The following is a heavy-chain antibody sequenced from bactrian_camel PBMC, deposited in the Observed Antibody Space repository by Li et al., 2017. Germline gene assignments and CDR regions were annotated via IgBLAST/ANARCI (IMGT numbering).Heavy chain of an antibody. V-gene: IGHV3S55*01. CDR2: IIGGGST. J-gene: IGHJ6*01. Sequence: HVQLVESGGGSVQAGGSLRLDCAASGFTFSGHCVAWFRQAPGKERDWVAIIGGGSTYYTESVKGRFTISQDNAKNTLSLEMDNLKPEDTAMYLCAAADVGCPGPDSSGQVRGYWGQGTQVTVS. CDR3: AAADVGCPGPDSSGQVRGY. CDR1: GFTFSGHC. D-gene: IGHD3*01.